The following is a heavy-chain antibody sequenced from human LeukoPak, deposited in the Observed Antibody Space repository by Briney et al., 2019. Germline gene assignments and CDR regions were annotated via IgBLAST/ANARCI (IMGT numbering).Heavy chain of an antibody. Sequence: GESLKISCKGSGYSFTSYWIGWVRQMPGKGLEWMGIIYPGDSDTRYSPSFQGQVTISADKSISTAYLQWSSLKASDTAMYYCARHMEYSSSSRRRPLGAFDIWGQGTMVTVSS. D-gene: IGHD6-6*01. V-gene: IGHV5-51*01. CDR2: IYPGDSDT. CDR1: GYSFTSYW. CDR3: ARHMEYSSSSRRRPLGAFDI. J-gene: IGHJ3*02.